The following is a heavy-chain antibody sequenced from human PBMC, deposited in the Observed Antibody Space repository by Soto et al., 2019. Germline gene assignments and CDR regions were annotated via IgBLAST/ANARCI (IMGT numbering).Heavy chain of an antibody. CDR1: GGTLGSYA. Sequence: QVQLLQSGAEVRKPGSSVKVSCKASGGTLGSYAITWVRQAPGQGFEWMGEFIPIFGITNYAERFEDRLTMTADEATSTVYMELSSLTYDDTAVYYCVPLQPSTIRGRPGMDVWGQGTTITVSS. V-gene: IGHV1-69*01. CDR3: VPLQPSTIRGRPGMDV. D-gene: IGHD4-4*01. J-gene: IGHJ6*02. CDR2: FIPIFGIT.